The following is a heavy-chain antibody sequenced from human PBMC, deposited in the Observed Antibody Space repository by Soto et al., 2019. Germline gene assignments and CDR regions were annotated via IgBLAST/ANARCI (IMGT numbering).Heavy chain of an antibody. CDR2: VDGSGGDT. Sequence: GGSLRLSCAASGFTFSSHAMGWLRQAPGTGPEWVAFVDGSGGDTSYADSVKGRFTISRDNSKNTLYLQMNSLRAEDTAVYYCARDKDYDSSGLAPTWGQGTLVTVSS. CDR1: GFTFSSHA. J-gene: IGHJ5*02. D-gene: IGHD3-22*01. CDR3: ARDKDYDSSGLAPT. V-gene: IGHV3-23*01.